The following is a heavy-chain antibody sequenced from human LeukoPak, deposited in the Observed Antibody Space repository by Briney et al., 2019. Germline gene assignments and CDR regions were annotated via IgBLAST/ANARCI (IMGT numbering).Heavy chain of an antibody. CDR2: INSDGSSA. CDR1: GFTFSSYW. CDR3: ARASPHYYDSSGFDI. J-gene: IGHJ3*02. Sequence: GGSLRLYCAASGFTFSSYWMHWVRQAPGKGLVWVSRINSDGSSASYADSVKGRFTISRDNAKNTLYLQMNSLRAEDTAVYYCARASPHYYDSSGFDIWGQGTMVTVSS. V-gene: IGHV3-74*01. D-gene: IGHD3-22*01.